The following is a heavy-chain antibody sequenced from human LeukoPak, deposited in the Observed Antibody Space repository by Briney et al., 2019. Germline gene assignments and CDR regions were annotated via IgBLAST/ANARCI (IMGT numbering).Heavy chain of an antibody. J-gene: IGHJ6*02. CDR3: ARDLTQYSSSSGYYYGMDV. D-gene: IGHD6-6*01. CDR2: INPSGGST. CDR1: GYTFTTYY. Sequence: ASVKVSCKASGYTFTTYYMRWVRQAPGQGLEWMGIINPSGGSTSYAQKFQGRVTMTTDTSTSTVYMELSSLRSEDTAVYYCARDLTQYSSSSGYYYGMDVWGQGTTVTVSS. V-gene: IGHV1-46*01.